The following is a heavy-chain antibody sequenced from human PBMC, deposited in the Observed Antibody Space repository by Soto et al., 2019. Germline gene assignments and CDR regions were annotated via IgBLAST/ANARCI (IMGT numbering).Heavy chain of an antibody. D-gene: IGHD3-16*01. V-gene: IGHV3-66*01. J-gene: IGHJ4*02. Sequence: GVSLTLSCAASGFTISTKYMSWVRQAPGKGLEWVSVIYSGGSTFYADSVRGRFTISRDNSKNTVNLQMNSLRAEDTAVYYCARDPWAADYWGQGALVTVSS. CDR2: IYSGGST. CDR1: GFTISTKY. CDR3: ARDPWAADY.